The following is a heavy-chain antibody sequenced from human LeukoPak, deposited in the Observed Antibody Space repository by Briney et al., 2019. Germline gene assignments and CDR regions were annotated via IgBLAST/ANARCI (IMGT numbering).Heavy chain of an antibody. D-gene: IGHD6-19*01. Sequence: GGSLRLSCAASGFTVSSNYMSWVRQAPGKGLEWVSVIYSGGSTYYADSVKGRFTISRDNSKNTLYLQMNSLRAEDTAVYYYAREEAVAGTGFGFYWGQGTLVTVSS. J-gene: IGHJ4*02. V-gene: IGHV3-53*01. CDR2: IYSGGST. CDR3: AREEAVAGTGFGFY. CDR1: GFTVSSNY.